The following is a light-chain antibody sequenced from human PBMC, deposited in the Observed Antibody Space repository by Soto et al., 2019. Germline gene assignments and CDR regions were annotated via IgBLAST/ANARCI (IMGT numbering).Light chain of an antibody. J-gene: IGKJ1*01. CDR3: QQYGSSGT. CDR2: SAS. Sequence: DIQLTQSPSFLSASVGDRVTITCRASQGISNYLAWYQQKPGKVPKLLIYSASTLQSGVPSRFSGSGSGTDFTLTISRLEPEDFAVYYCQQYGSSGTFGQGTRWIS. CDR1: QGISNY. V-gene: IGKV1-27*01.